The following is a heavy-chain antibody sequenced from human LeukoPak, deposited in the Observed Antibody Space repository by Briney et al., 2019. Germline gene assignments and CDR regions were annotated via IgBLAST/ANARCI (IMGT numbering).Heavy chain of an antibody. CDR1: GLIFSDST. J-gene: IGHJ4*02. V-gene: IGHV3-30*04. CDR3: ARERSWNGPLDY. CDR2: ASFHGSNT. D-gene: IGHD1-1*01. Sequence: GGSLRLSCAASGLIFSDSTMHWVRQAPGKGLEWVAAASFHGSNTYYADSMKGRFTISRDNSKNTVYLQMNSLRTEDTAVYYCARERSWNGPLDYWGQGTLVTVSS.